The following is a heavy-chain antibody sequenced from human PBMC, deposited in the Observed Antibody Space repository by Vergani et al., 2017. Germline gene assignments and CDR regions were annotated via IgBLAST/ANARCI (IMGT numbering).Heavy chain of an antibody. CDR2: ISYDGSNK. V-gene: IGHV3-30-3*01. Sequence: QVQLVESGGGVVQPGRSLRLPCAASGFTFSSYAMHWVRQAPGKGLEWVAVISYDGSNKYYADSVKGRFTISRDNSKNTLYLQMNSLRAEDTSVYYCAMLYGDYVDYWGQGTLVTVSS. J-gene: IGHJ4*02. CDR3: AMLYGDYVDY. D-gene: IGHD4-17*01. CDR1: GFTFSSYA.